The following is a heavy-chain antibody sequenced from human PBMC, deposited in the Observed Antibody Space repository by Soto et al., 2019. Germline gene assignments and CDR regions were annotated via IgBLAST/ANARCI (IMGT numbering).Heavy chain of an antibody. Sequence: GGSLRLSCAASGFTFSSYGMHWVRQAPGKGLEWVAVIWYDGSNKYYADSVKGRFTISRDNSKNTLYRQMNSLRAEDRAVYYCARDLITMVRGGVGYGGQGTRVTVSS. D-gene: IGHD3-10*01. CDR3: ARDLITMVRGGVGY. CDR1: GFTFSSYG. CDR2: IWYDGSNK. V-gene: IGHV3-33*01. J-gene: IGHJ4*02.